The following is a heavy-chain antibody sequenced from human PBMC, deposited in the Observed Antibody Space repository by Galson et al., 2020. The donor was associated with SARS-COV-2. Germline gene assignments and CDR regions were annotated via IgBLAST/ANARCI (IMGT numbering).Heavy chain of an antibody. J-gene: IGHJ3*02. CDR2: TYYMSQWST. CDR3: AGRVAGAGSLHI. CDR1: GDSVSSNIAA. D-gene: IGHD6-13*01. V-gene: IGHV6-1*01. Sequence: SQTLSLPCAISGDSVSSNIAAWNWIRQSPSRGLEWLGRTYYMSQWSTDYAVSVKSRITINPDTSKNQFSLQLNSVTPEDTAIYYCAGRVAGAGSLHIWGQGTMVIVSS.